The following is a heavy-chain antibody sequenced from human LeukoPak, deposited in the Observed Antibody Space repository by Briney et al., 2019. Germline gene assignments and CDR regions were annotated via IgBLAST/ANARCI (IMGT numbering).Heavy chain of an antibody. CDR3: ASYPYGSGSYHY. CDR2: INHSGST. J-gene: IGHJ4*02. CDR1: GGSFSGDY. Sequence: SETLSLTCAVYGGSFSGDYWSWIRQPPGKGLEWIGEINHSGSTNYNPSLKSRVTISVDTSKNQFSLKLSSVTAADTAVYYCASYPYGSGSYHYWGQGTLVTVSS. D-gene: IGHD3-10*01. V-gene: IGHV4-34*01.